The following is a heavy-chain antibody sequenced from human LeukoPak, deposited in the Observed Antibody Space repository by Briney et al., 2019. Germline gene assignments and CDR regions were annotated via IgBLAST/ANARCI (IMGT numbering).Heavy chain of an antibody. D-gene: IGHD6-6*01. CDR2: IYYSGST. CDR3: ARGGQQLVLDWFDP. V-gene: IGHV4-59*08. CDR1: GGSISSYY. Sequence: SETLSLTCTVSGGSISSYYWSWIRQPPGKGLEWIGYIYYSGSTNYNPSLKSRVTISVDTSKNQFSLKLRSVTAADTAVYYCARGGQQLVLDWFDPWGQGTLVTVSS. J-gene: IGHJ5*02.